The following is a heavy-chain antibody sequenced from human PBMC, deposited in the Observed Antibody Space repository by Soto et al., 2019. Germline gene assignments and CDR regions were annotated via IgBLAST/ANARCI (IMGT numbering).Heavy chain of an antibody. D-gene: IGHD3-3*01. J-gene: IGHJ1*01. CDR3: AKGPSYDCWSGYHRAEYFEH. V-gene: IGHV3-23*01. CDR2: ISGSGGST. Sequence: GGSLRLSCAASGFTFSSYAMSWVRQAPGKGLEWVSAISGSGGSTYYADSVKGRFTISRDNSKNTLYLQMNSLRAEDTAVYYCAKGPSYDCWSGYHRAEYFEHWGQGTLVTVSS. CDR1: GFTFSSYA.